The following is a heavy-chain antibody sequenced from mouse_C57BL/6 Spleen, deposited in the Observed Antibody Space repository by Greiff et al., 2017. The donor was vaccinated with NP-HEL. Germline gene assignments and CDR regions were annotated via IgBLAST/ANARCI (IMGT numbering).Heavy chain of an antibody. V-gene: IGHV14-4*01. CDR1: GFNIKDDY. D-gene: IGHD2-5*01. Sequence: EVQLQQSGAELVRPGASVKLSCTASGFNIKDDYMHWVKQRPEQGLEWIGWIDPENGDTEYTSKFQGKATITADTSSNTAYLQLSSLTSEDTAVYYCTTLYSNYDYWGQGTTLTVSS. J-gene: IGHJ2*01. CDR3: TTLYSNYDY. CDR2: IDPENGDT.